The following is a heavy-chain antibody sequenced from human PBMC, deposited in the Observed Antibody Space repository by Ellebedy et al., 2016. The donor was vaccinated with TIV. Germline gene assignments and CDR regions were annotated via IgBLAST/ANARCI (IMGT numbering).Heavy chain of an antibody. CDR2: IYQDGSQN. Sequence: GGSLRLSCAASGFTFRSYWMGWVRKAPGKGLEWVANIYQDGSQNYYVDSVKGRFTISRANAKNSLYLQMNSLKVEDTAVYYCARRGSYGDYAVQINNWFDSWGQGTLVTVYS. J-gene: IGHJ5*01. V-gene: IGHV3-7*01. CDR1: GFTFRSYW. CDR3: ARRGSYGDYAVQINNWFDS. D-gene: IGHD4-17*01.